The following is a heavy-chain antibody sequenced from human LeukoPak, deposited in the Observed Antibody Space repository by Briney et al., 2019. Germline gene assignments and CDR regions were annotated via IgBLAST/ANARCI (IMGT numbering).Heavy chain of an antibody. V-gene: IGHV3-74*01. D-gene: IGHD3-16*01. CDR3: AKGGSRHADY. J-gene: IGHJ4*02. CDR2: ISNDGSST. Sequence: GGSLRLSCAASGLTLSSYWMHWVRQALGKGLVWVSRISNDGSSTSYADSVKGRFTISRDNAKNTLYLQMKSLRADDTAVYYCAKGGSRHADYWGQGTLVTVSS. CDR1: GLTLSSYW.